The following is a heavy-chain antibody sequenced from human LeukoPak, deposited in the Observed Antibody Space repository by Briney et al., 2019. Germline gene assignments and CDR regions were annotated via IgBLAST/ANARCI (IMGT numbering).Heavy chain of an antibody. CDR1: GGSISTSSYH. Sequence: SETLSLTCTVSGGSISTSSYHWGWFRQPPGKALECIGTIYYSGTTYYNPSLNSRVTISIHTSKNEFSLKLSSVTAADRAVYYCARSGPPAGRPDAFDIWGQGTMATVSS. CDR3: ARSGPPAGRPDAFDI. V-gene: IGHV4-39*07. CDR2: IYYSGTT. J-gene: IGHJ3*02. D-gene: IGHD2-2*01.